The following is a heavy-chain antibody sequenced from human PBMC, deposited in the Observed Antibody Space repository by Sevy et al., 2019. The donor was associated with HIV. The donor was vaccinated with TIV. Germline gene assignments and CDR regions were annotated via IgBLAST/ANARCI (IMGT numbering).Heavy chain of an antibody. CDR2: FDPKDGET. CDR3: ATNSRYFSGSTFYSAEGLFDP. CDR1: GYTLTELS. Sequence: ASVKVSCKVSGYTLTELSMHWVRQAPGKGLEWMGGFDPKDGETIYAQTFQGRVTMTEDTSTDTAYMELSSLRSEDTAVYYCATNSRYFSGSTFYSAEGLFDPWGQGTLVTVSS. V-gene: IGHV1-24*01. D-gene: IGHD2-15*01. J-gene: IGHJ5*02.